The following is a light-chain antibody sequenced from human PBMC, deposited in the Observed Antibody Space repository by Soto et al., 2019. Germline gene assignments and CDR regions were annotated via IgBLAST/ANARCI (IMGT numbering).Light chain of an antibody. V-gene: IGKV4-1*01. CDR3: QQYYTIDT. CDR2: WAS. Sequence: DIVMTQSPDSLAVSLGERATINCKSSQSVLYSSNNKNYLAWYQQKPGQPPKLLIYWASTRESGVPDRFSGSGSGTDFTRTITSLQTEDVAIYYCQQYYTIDTFGQGTRLEIK. J-gene: IGKJ5*01. CDR1: QSVLYSSNNKNY.